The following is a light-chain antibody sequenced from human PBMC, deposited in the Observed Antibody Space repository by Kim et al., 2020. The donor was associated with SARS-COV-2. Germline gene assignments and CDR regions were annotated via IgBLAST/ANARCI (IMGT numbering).Light chain of an antibody. CDR3: QQYNDWYT. Sequence: VPPGDKAPRARRSIHIVSSNFAWYQQTPGQAPWLLIYGVSTRATGIPARLSGSRSGTEFTLTISSLQSEDFAVYYCQQYNDWYTFGQGTKLEI. CDR2: GVS. CDR1: HIVSSN. J-gene: IGKJ2*01. V-gene: IGKV3-15*01.